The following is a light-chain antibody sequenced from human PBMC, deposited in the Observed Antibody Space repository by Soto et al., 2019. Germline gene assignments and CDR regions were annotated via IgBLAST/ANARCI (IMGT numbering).Light chain of an antibody. CDR3: QAWDSSTAV. CDR2: QDS. Sequence: SYELTQPPSVSVSPGQTARITCSGDKLGDKYVCWYQQKPGQSPVVVIYQDSKRPSGIPERFSGSNSGNTATLTISGTKAMDEADYYCQAWDSSTAVFGGGTKLTVL. V-gene: IGLV3-1*01. CDR1: KLGDKY. J-gene: IGLJ3*02.